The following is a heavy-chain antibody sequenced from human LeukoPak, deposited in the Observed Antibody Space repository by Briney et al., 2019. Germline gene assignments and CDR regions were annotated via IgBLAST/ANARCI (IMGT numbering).Heavy chain of an antibody. CDR2: IIPIFGTA. CDR3: ARGHRGIQLWKGEYYYYGMDV. V-gene: IGHV1-69*13. J-gene: IGHJ6*02. Sequence: SVKVSCKASGGTFSSYAISWVRQAPGQGLEWMGGIIPIFGTANYAQKFQGRVTITADGSTSTACMELSSLSSEDTAVYYCARGHRGIQLWKGEYYYYGMDVWGQGTTVTVPS. CDR1: GGTFSSYA. D-gene: IGHD5-18*01.